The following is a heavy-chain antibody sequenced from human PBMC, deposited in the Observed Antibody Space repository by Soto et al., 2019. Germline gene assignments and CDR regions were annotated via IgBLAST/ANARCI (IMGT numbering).Heavy chain of an antibody. CDR3: VRDGTKTLRDWFDP. V-gene: IGHV4-34*01. CDR1: GGSFSGYY. Sequence: SETLSLTCAVHGGSFSGYYLSWIRQPPGKGLEWIAEIDHSGSTNYNPSLKSRVMMSVDTSKKQFSLKLRSVTAADTAVYYCVRDGTKTLRDWFDPWGQGISVTVSS. CDR2: IDHSGST. D-gene: IGHD1-1*01. J-gene: IGHJ5*02.